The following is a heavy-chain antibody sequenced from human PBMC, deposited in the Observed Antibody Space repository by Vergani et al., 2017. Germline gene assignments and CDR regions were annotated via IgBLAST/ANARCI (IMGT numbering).Heavy chain of an antibody. CDR1: GGSISSGGYY. V-gene: IGHV4-31*03. CDR3: AATYYYDSSGYIEGAFDI. CDR2: IYYSGST. Sequence: QVQLQESGPGLVKPSQTLSLTCTVSGGSISSGGYYWSWIRQHPGKGLEWIGYIYYSGSTNYNPSLKSRVTIAVDTSKNQFSLKLITVTAADTAVYYCAATYYYDSSGYIEGAFDIWGQGTMVTVAS. J-gene: IGHJ3*02. D-gene: IGHD3-22*01.